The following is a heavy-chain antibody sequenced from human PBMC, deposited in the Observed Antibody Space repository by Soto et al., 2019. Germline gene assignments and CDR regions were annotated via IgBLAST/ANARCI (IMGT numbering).Heavy chain of an antibody. CDR3: ARDGSSPRYYYYYYYMDV. CDR1: GFTVSSNY. D-gene: IGHD6-6*01. J-gene: IGHJ6*03. CDR2: IYSGGST. Sequence: GGSLRLSCAASGFTVSSNYMSWVRQAPGKGLEWVSVIYSGGSTYYPDSVKGRFTISRDNSKNKLYLQMNSLRAEDTAVYYCARDGSSPRYYYYYYYMDVWGKGTTVTVSS. V-gene: IGHV3-66*01.